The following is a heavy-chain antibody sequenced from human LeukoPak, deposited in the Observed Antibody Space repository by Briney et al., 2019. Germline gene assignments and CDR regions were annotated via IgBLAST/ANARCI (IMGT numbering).Heavy chain of an antibody. J-gene: IGHJ3*02. Sequence: ASVTVSCKSSGYTFTNYYLHWVRKAPGPGPGWMGWMSPNNGGSTYAQKFQGRVTMTRDRSISTAYMDLSGLRSDDTAVYYCARDGIYTTSYDAFDIWGQGTMVTVSS. CDR1: GYTFTNYY. CDR3: ARDGIYTTSYDAFDI. CDR2: MSPNNGGS. D-gene: IGHD3-16*01. V-gene: IGHV1-2*02.